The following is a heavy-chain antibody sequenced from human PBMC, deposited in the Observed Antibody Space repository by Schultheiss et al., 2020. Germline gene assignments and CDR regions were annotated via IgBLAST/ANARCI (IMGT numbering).Heavy chain of an antibody. D-gene: IGHD3-16*01. CDR3: ARDGGGYRKSWYAPGYDNYGLDV. J-gene: IGHJ6*02. V-gene: IGHV3-23*01. Sequence: GGSLCLACAASGFTFSTYAMNWVRLAPGKGLEWVSAISGTGGSTYYADSVKGQFTISRDNAKNSLYLQMNSLRAEDTAVYYCARDGGGYRKSWYAPGYDNYGLDVWGQGTTVTVSS. CDR2: ISGTGGST. CDR1: GFTFSTYA.